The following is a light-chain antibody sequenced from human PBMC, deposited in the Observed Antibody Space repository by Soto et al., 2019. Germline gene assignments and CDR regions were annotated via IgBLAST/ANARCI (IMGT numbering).Light chain of an antibody. J-gene: IGKJ4*01. CDR2: LGS. V-gene: IGKV2-28*01. Sequence: DIVMTQSPLSLPVTPGEPASISCRSSQSLLYSNGYNYLDWYLQKPGQSPQLLIYLGSNRGSGVPDRFSGSGSGTDFKLKISRVEAADVGVYYCIQGLQTPLTFGGGTKVEIK. CDR3: IQGLQTPLT. CDR1: QSLLYSNGYNY.